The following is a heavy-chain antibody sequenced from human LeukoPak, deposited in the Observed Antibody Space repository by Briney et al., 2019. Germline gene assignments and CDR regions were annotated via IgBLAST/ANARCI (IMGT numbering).Heavy chain of an antibody. CDR1: GFTFSSYA. CDR3: ARDSVVATISEVYYYYYGMDV. CDR2: ISGSGGST. V-gene: IGHV3-23*01. Sequence: GGSLRLSCAASGFTFSSYAMSWVRQAPGNGLEWVSAISGSGGSTYYADSVKGRFTISRDNSKNTLYLQMNSLRAEDTAVYYCARDSVVATISEVYYYYYGMDVWGQGTTVTVSS. J-gene: IGHJ6*02. D-gene: IGHD5-12*01.